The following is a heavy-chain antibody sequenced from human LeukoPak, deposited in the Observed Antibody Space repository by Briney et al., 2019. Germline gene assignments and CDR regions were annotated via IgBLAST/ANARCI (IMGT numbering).Heavy chain of an antibody. J-gene: IGHJ6*03. CDR3: ARGQEQLAPNPYYYYYMDV. CDR2: IYYSGGT. Sequence: SETLSLTCTVSGGSISSYYWSWIRQPPGKGLEWIGYIYYSGGTNYNPSLKSRVTISVDTSKNQFSLKLSSVTAADTAVYYCARGQEQLAPNPYYYYYMDVWGKGTTVTISS. V-gene: IGHV4-59*01. D-gene: IGHD6-13*01. CDR1: GGSISSYY.